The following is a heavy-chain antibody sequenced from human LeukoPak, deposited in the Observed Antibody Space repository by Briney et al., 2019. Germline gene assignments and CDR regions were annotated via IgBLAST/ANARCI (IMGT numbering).Heavy chain of an antibody. CDR1: GGTFSSYA. CDR2: IIPIFGTA. CDR3: ARAREMATITAWLDP. D-gene: IGHD5-24*01. Sequence: ASVKVSCKASGGTFSSYAISRVRQAPGQGLEWMGGIIPIFGTANYAQKFQGRVTITTDESTSTAYMELSSLRSEDTAVYYCARAREMATITAWLDPWGQGTLVTVSS. J-gene: IGHJ5*02. V-gene: IGHV1-69*05.